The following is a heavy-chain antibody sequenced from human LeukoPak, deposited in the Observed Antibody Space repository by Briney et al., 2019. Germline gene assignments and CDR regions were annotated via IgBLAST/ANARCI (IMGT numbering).Heavy chain of an antibody. CDR3: ARAQNDWRPNKYYLDY. CDR1: GGSFSGYY. CDR2: INHSGST. D-gene: IGHD3-3*01. V-gene: IGHV4-34*01. Sequence: SETLSLTCAVYGGSFSGYYWSWIRQPPGEGLEWIGEINHSGSTNYNPSLKSRVTISVDTSKNQFSLKLSSVTAADTAVYYCARAQNDWRPNKYYLDYWGQGTLVTVSS. J-gene: IGHJ4*02.